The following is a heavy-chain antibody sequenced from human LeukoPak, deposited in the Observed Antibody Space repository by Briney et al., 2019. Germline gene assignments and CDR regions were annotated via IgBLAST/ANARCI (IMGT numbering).Heavy chain of an antibody. V-gene: IGHV4-59*08. CDR1: DDSISSSY. J-gene: IGHJ4*02. Sequence: SETLSLTCTVSDDSISSSYWSWIRQPPGMGLEYIGYIYKSGTTNYSPSLKSRVTISVDTSKNQFSLKLTSVTAADTAVYYCARSSSRYMSFDYWGQGALVTVAS. CDR3: ARSSSRYMSFDY. D-gene: IGHD2-2*01. CDR2: IYKSGTT.